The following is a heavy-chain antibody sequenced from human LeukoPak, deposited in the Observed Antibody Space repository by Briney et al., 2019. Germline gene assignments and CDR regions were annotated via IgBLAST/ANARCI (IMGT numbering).Heavy chain of an antibody. J-gene: IGHJ4*02. Sequence: PSETLSLTCTVSGGSISSSSYYWGWIRQPPGKGLEWIGSIYYSGSTYYNPSLKSRVTISVDTSKNQFSLKLSSVTAADTAVYYCARALNKAAPGTLGYWGQGTLVTVSS. CDR2: IYYSGST. CDR1: GGSISSSSYY. CDR3: ARALNKAAPGTLGY. V-gene: IGHV4-39*01. D-gene: IGHD6-13*01.